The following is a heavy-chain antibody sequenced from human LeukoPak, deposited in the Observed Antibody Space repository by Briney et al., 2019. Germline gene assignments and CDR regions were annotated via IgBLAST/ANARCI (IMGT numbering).Heavy chain of an antibody. V-gene: IGHV3-21*01. CDR3: ARDISRSIHHVKWFDP. D-gene: IGHD3-10*02. CDR1: GFIFSSYS. J-gene: IGHJ5*02. Sequence: GGSLRLSCTASGFIFSSYSMNWVRQAPGKGLVWVSSISSFSTYIYYADSMKGRFTISRDNAKNSLYLQMNSLRAEDTAVYYCARDISRSIHHVKWFDPWSQATLVTVSS. CDR2: ISSFSTYI.